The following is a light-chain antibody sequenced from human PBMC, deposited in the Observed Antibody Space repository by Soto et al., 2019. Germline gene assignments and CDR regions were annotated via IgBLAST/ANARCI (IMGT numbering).Light chain of an antibody. CDR1: QSVGSF. V-gene: IGKV3-11*01. CDR3: QQCSNWPQT. J-gene: IGKJ1*01. Sequence: EIVLTQSPGTLSLSPGERAXLXXXASQSVGSFLAWYQQKPGQAPRLLIYDASNRATGVPARFSGRGSGTDFTLTISSLEPEDFAVYYCQQCSNWPQTFGQGSKVEIK. CDR2: DAS.